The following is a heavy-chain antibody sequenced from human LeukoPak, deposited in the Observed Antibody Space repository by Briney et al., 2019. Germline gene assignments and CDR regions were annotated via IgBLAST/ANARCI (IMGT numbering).Heavy chain of an antibody. J-gene: IGHJ4*02. CDR1: GYTFTRYA. D-gene: IGHD7-27*01. Sequence: ASVTVSCKAFGYTFTRYAMHWVRPAPGQRLDGMGWINADNGNTKYSQKFQGRVTITRDTSASTAYMELSSLRSEDTAVYYCALGIPTTAMIHYWGQGTLVTVSS. CDR2: INADNGNT. V-gene: IGHV1-3*01. CDR3: ALGIPTTAMIHY.